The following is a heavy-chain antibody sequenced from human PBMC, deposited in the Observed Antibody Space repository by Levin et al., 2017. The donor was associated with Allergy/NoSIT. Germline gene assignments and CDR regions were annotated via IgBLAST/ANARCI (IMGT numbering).Heavy chain of an antibody. V-gene: IGHV3-15*01. J-gene: IGHJ4*02. CDR2: IKSKTDGGTT. Sequence: GESLKISCAASGFTFSNAWMSWVRQAPGKGLEWVGRIKSKTDGGTTDYAAPVKGRFTISRDDSKNTLYLQMNSLKTEDTAVYYCITDKGPRPYSGNYWGFFDYWGQGTLVTVSS. D-gene: IGHD1-26*01. CDR1: GFTFSNAW. CDR3: ITDKGPRPYSGNYWGFFDY.